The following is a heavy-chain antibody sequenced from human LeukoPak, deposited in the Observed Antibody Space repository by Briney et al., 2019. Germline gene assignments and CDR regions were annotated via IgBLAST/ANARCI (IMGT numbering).Heavy chain of an antibody. D-gene: IGHD6-6*01. CDR1: GFTVSSNY. J-gene: IGHJ4*02. CDR2: IYSGGST. V-gene: IGHV3-53*05. CDR3: ARDRWVAARTFGDY. Sequence: PGGSLRLSCAASGFTVSSNYMSWVRQAPGKGLEWVSVIYSGGSTYYADSVKGRFTISRDNSKNTLYLQMNSLRAEDTAVYYCARDRWVAARTFGDYWGQGTLVTVSS.